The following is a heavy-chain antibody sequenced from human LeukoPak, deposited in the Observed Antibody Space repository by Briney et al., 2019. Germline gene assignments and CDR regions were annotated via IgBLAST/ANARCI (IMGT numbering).Heavy chain of an antibody. J-gene: IGHJ4*02. Sequence: ASVKVSCKVSGYTLTELSMHWVRQAPGKGLEWMGGFDPEDGETIYAQKFQGRVTMTEDTSTDTAYMELSSLRSEDTAVYYCATYYDYVWVFDYLGQGTLVTVSS. CDR3: ATYYDYVWVFDY. CDR1: GYTLTELS. V-gene: IGHV1-24*01. CDR2: FDPEDGET. D-gene: IGHD3-16*01.